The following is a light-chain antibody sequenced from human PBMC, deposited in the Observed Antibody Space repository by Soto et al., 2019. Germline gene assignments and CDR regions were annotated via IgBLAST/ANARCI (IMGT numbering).Light chain of an antibody. CDR3: NSYASGSTYV. CDR1: SSDVGGYNY. Sequence: QSVLTQPASVSGSPGQSISISCTGTSSDVGGYNYVSWYQQHPGKAPDVLIYEVSNRPSGVSDRFSGSKSGNTASLTISGRQGGDEADYYCNSYASGSTYVFGTGTKLTVL. CDR2: EVS. V-gene: IGLV2-14*01. J-gene: IGLJ1*01.